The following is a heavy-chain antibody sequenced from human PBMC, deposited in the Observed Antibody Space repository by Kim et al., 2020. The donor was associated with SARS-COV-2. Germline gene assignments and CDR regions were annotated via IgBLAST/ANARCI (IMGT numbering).Heavy chain of an antibody. CDR3: AKITARKRAACYFDY. Sequence: DPVKGRFTSSRDNYKNTLNLQMNRLRDEDTAVYYCAKITARKRAACYFDYWGQGTLVTVSS. V-gene: IGHV3-23*01. D-gene: IGHD6-25*01. J-gene: IGHJ4*02.